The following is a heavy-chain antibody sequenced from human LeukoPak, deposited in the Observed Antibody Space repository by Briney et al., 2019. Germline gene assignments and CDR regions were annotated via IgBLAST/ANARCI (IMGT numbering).Heavy chain of an antibody. Sequence: GGSLRLSCTASGFTFGDYGMSWFRQAPGRGLEWVGFIRSYAYGGTTEYAASVKGRFTISRDDSKSIAYLQMNSLKTEDTAMYSCTRASYYDSSGYYYRVRDYWGQGTLVTVSS. CDR1: GFTFGDYG. CDR3: TRASYYDSSGYYYRVRDY. V-gene: IGHV3-49*03. CDR2: IRSYAYGGTT. D-gene: IGHD3-22*01. J-gene: IGHJ4*02.